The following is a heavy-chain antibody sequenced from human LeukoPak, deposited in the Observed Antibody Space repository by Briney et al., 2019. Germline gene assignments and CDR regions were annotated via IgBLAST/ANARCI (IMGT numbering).Heavy chain of an antibody. J-gene: IGHJ4*02. D-gene: IGHD6-13*01. Sequence: GASAKVSCKASGYTFTSFGISWVRQAPGQGLEWVGWSSTNTGNTNYAQKFQGRVTMTTDTSTSTAYMEVRSLRSDDTAVYYCARDGSSSWYQNWGQGTLVTVSS. CDR1: GYTFTSFG. CDR2: SSTNTGNT. CDR3: ARDGSSSWYQN. V-gene: IGHV1-18*01.